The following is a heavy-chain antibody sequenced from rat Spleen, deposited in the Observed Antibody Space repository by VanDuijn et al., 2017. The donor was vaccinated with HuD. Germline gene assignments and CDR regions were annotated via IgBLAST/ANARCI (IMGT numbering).Heavy chain of an antibody. J-gene: IGHJ3*01. D-gene: IGHD4-2*01. Sequence: EVQLVESDGGLVQPGRSLKLSCAASGFTFSDYYMAWVRQAPTKGLEWVATISYDGSSTYYRDSVKGRFTISRDNAKSTLYLQMDSLRSEDTATYYCARRGTYWVLFDYWGQGTLVTVSS. CDR3: ARRGTYWVLFDY. CDR1: GFTFSDYY. V-gene: IGHV5-29*01. CDR2: ISYDGSST.